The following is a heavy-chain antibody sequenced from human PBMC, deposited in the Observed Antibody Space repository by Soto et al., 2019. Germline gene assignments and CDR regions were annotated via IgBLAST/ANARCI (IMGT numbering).Heavy chain of an antibody. Sequence: QVQLVQSGAEVKEPGSSVKVSCKASGGTFADFIMNWVRQTPGQGLEWMGGIVPMFGTATYAEKFKGRVTISATGSTSTAYMELTSLRSEDTAVYYCARNGTYSSSRSQYSGMEVWGQGTTVTVS. CDR1: GGTFADFI. J-gene: IGHJ6*02. D-gene: IGHD6-6*01. CDR3: ARNGTYSSSRSQYSGMEV. V-gene: IGHV1-69*01. CDR2: IVPMFGTA.